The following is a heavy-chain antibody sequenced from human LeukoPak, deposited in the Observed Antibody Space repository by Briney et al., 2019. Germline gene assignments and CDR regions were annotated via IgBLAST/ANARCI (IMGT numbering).Heavy chain of an antibody. CDR2: INPSGGST. V-gene: IGHV1-46*01. Sequence: ASVKVSRKASGYTFTSYYMHWVRQAPGQGLEWMGIINPSGGSTSYAQKFQGRVTMTRDTSTSTVYMELSSLRSDDTAVYYCARWGGSSYYMDVWGKGATVTVSS. J-gene: IGHJ6*03. CDR1: GYTFTSYY. CDR3: ARWGGSSYYMDV. D-gene: IGHD1-26*01.